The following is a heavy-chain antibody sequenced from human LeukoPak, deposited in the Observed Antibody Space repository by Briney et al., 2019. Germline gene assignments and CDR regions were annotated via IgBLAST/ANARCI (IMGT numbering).Heavy chain of an antibody. D-gene: IGHD4-17*01. J-gene: IGHJ6*02. CDR1: GGTFSSYA. Sequence: SAKVSCKASGGTFSSYAISWVRQAPGQGLEWMGGIIPIFGTANYAQKFQGRVTITADESTSTAYMELSSLRSEDTAVYYCAILRGKDYGDWQYGMDVWGQGTTVTVSS. V-gene: IGHV1-69*13. CDR3: AILRGKDYGDWQYGMDV. CDR2: IIPIFGTA.